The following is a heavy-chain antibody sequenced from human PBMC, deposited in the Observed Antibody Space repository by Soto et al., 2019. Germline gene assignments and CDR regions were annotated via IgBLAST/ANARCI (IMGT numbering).Heavy chain of an antibody. CDR2: ISAYNGNT. V-gene: IGHV1-18*01. Sequence: KPPQASVKVSCKASGYTFTSYGISWVRQAPGQGLEWMGWISAYNGNTNYAQKLQGRVTMTTDTSTSTAYMELRSLRSDDTAVYYCARGVIAARPDYYYGMDVWGQGTTVTVSS. D-gene: IGHD6-6*01. CDR1: GYTFTSYG. CDR3: ARGVIAARPDYYYGMDV. J-gene: IGHJ6*02.